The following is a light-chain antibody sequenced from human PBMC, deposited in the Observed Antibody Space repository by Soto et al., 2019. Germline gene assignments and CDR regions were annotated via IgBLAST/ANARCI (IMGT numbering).Light chain of an antibody. V-gene: IGKV1-39*01. Sequence: DIQMSQSPSSLSASVGDRVTIACRASQSISTYLNWYQQKPGKAPKLLIFNASSLQSGVPSRFSGSGSGTDFTLTISSLQPEDFATYYCQQSYSTPRLTFGQGTRLDLK. CDR2: NAS. J-gene: IGKJ5*01. CDR1: QSISTY. CDR3: QQSYSTPRLT.